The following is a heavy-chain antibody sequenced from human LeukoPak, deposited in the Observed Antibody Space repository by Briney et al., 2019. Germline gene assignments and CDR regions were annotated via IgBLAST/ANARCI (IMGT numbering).Heavy chain of an antibody. D-gene: IGHD4-23*01. J-gene: IGHJ4*02. V-gene: IGHV3-15*05. Sequence: PGGSLRLSCAASGFTFSSYAMSWVRQAPGKGLEWVARIKTKSEGGTIDYAAPVKGRFTISRDDSKNTLYLQMNSLKTEDTAVYYCTSSGSRWDYFDYWGQGILATVSS. CDR1: GFTFSSYA. CDR3: TSSGSRWDYFDY. CDR2: IKTKSEGGTI.